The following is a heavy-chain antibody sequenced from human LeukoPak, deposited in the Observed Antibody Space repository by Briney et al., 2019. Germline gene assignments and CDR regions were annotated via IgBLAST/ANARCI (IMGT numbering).Heavy chain of an antibody. V-gene: IGHV3-23*01. CDR1: GFTFSSYA. Sequence: GGSLRLSCAASGFTFSSYAMSWVRQAPGKGLEWVSAISGSGGSTYYADSVKGRFTISRDNSKNTLYLQMNSLRAEDTAVYYCAKLGYCSGGSCYVGGVDYWGQGTLVTVSS. J-gene: IGHJ4*02. CDR3: AKLGYCSGGSCYVGGVDY. CDR2: ISGSGGST. D-gene: IGHD2-15*01.